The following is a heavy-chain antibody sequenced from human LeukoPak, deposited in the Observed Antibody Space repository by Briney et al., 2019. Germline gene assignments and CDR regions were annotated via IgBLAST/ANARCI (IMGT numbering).Heavy chain of an antibody. Sequence: PGGSLRLSCAASGFTFSSYGMHWVRQAPGKGLERVAFIRYDGSNKYYADSVKGRFTISRDNSKNTLYLQMNSLRAEATAVYYCAKDGGILAWLPLYYFDYWGQGTLVTVSS. V-gene: IGHV3-30*02. CDR3: AKDGGILAWLPLYYFDY. CDR2: IRYDGSNK. CDR1: GFTFSSYG. J-gene: IGHJ4*02. D-gene: IGHD3-3*01.